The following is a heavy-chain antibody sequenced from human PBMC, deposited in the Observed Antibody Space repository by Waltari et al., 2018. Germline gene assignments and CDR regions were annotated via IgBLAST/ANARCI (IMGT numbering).Heavy chain of an antibody. J-gene: IGHJ4*02. CDR3: ARDPGSSLDY. V-gene: IGHV3-33*01. D-gene: IGHD1-26*01. CDR2: IWYDGSNK. Sequence: QVQLVESGGGVVQPGRSLRLSCAASGFPFISYGMHWVRQAPGKGLEWVAVIWYDGSNKYYADSVKGRFTISRDNSKNTLYLQMNSLRAEDTAVYYCARDPGSSLDYWGQGTLVTVSS. CDR1: GFPFISYG.